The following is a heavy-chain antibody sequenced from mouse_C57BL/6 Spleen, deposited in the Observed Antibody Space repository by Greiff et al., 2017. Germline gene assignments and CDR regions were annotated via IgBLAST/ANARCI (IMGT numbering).Heavy chain of an antibody. D-gene: IGHD1-1*01. CDR2: IDPSDSDT. CDR3: ARGGITAVVAADFCC. Sequence: QVQLQQPGAELVRPGSSVKLSCKASGYTFTSYWMHWVKQRPIQGLEWIGNIDPSDSDTHYNQKFKDNATLTVDKSSSTAYMQLSSLTSEDTSVYDCARGGITAVVAADFCCWGQGTTLTVSS. J-gene: IGHJ2*01. V-gene: IGHV1-52*01. CDR1: GYTFTSYW.